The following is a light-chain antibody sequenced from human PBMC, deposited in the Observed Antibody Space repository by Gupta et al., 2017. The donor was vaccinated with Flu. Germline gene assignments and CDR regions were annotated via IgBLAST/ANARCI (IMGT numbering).Light chain of an antibody. J-gene: IGKJ2*02. CDR2: AAS. Sequence: RITITCRVSQSNSNNLKWYQQKPGKAPKILIYAASSLQSGVPSRFSGSGSGTDFTLTISSLQPEDVATYYCQQSYSTPPGTFGQGTKLEIK. CDR3: QQSYSTPPGT. V-gene: IGKV1-39*01. CDR1: QSNSNN.